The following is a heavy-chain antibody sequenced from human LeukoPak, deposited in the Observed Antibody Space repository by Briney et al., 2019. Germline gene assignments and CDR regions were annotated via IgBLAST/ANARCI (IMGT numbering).Heavy chain of an antibody. V-gene: IGHV3-23*01. D-gene: IGHD4/OR15-4a*01. Sequence: QPGGSLRLSCAASGFKFSTYAMSWVRQAPGKGLEWVSVITPGGSITYYADSVKGRFTLSRDNSKNTLYLQMNSLRAEDTAVYYCAKRGAEVGAYPPNYFDYWGQGTLVAVSS. CDR3: AKRGAEVGAYPPNYFDY. CDR2: ITPGGSIT. CDR1: GFKFSTYA. J-gene: IGHJ4*02.